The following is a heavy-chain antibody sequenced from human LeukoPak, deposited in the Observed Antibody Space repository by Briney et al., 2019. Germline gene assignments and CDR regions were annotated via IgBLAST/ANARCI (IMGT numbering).Heavy chain of an antibody. CDR2: IYTSGST. CDR3: ASEGYYYDSSGSLDY. D-gene: IGHD3-22*01. V-gene: IGHV4-61*02. Sequence: SETLSLTCTVSGGSISSSSYYWGWIRQPAGKGLEWIGRIYTSGSTNYNPSLQSRVTISVDTAKNQFSRKLSSVTAADTAVYYCASEGYYYDSSGSLDYWGQGTLVTASS. CDR1: GGSISSSSYY. J-gene: IGHJ4*02.